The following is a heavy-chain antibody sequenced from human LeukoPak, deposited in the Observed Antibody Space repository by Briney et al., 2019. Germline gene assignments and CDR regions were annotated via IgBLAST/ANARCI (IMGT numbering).Heavy chain of an antibody. J-gene: IGHJ4*02. CDR3: ARAYSSGWPDLDH. V-gene: IGHV4-59*13. CDR1: GGSISSYY. D-gene: IGHD6-19*01. CDR2: VYYSGST. Sequence: MTSETLSLTCTVSGGSISSYYWSWIRQPPGKGLEWIGYVYYSGSTSYSPSLKGRVTISVGTSKNQFSLKLSSVTAADTAVYYCARAYSSGWPDLDHWGQGTLVTVSS.